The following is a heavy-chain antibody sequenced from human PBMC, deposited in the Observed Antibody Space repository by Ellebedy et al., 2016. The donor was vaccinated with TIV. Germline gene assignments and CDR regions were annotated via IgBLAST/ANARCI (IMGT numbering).Heavy chain of an antibody. D-gene: IGHD3-10*01. J-gene: IGHJ5*01. Sequence: PGGSLRLSCEASGFTFATYAMTWVRQAPGKGLEWVSGLTGAGVGKYYAESVKGRFTISRDNAKNTLDLQINNLRTEDTAVYYCARDPDAFGEQYFDLWGQGTLVIVSS. V-gene: IGHV3-23*01. CDR3: ARDPDAFGEQYFDL. CDR1: GFTFATYA. CDR2: LTGAGVGK.